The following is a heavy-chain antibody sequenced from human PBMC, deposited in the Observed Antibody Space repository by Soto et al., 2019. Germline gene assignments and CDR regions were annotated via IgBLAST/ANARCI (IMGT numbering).Heavy chain of an antibody. CDR2: IKGEADGGTT. D-gene: IGHD3-22*01. CDR3: TTGLSNGYYNFDY. CDR1: NAC. V-gene: IGHV3-15*01. Sequence: NACSIRFSKNPGKGLEWVGRIKGEADGGTTDYAAPVKGRITISRDHSKDTLYLQMNSLKTEDTAVYYCTTGLSNGYYNFDYWGQGTPVTVSS. J-gene: IGHJ4*02.